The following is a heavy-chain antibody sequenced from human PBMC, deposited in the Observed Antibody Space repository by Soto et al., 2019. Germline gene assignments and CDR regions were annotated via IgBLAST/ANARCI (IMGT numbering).Heavy chain of an antibody. CDR3: AKDPMTTVTTCGYYFDY. CDR1: GFTFSSYG. Sequence: QVQLVESGGGVVQPGRSLRLSCAASGFTFSSYGMHWVRQAPGKGLEWVAVISYDGSNKYYADSVKGRFTISRDNSKNTLYLQMNSLRAEDTAVYYCAKDPMTTVTTCGYYFDYWGQGTLVTVSS. D-gene: IGHD4-17*01. CDR2: ISYDGSNK. J-gene: IGHJ4*02. V-gene: IGHV3-30*18.